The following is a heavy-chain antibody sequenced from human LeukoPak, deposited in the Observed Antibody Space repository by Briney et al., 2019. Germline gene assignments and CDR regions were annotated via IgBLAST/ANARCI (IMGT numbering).Heavy chain of an antibody. J-gene: IGHJ4*02. CDR1: GFTFSSYG. CDR2: IRYDGSNK. V-gene: IGHV3-30*02. CDR3: ARAPWHSRGFSY. Sequence: GGSLRLSCAASGFTFSSYGMHWVRQAPGKGLEWVAFIRYDGSNKYYADSVKGRFTISRDNSKNTLYLQMNSLRAEDTAVYYCARAPWHSRGFSYWGQRTLVTVSS. D-gene: IGHD6-19*01.